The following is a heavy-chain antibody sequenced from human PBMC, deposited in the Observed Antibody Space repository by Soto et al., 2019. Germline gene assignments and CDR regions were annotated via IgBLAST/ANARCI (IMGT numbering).Heavy chain of an antibody. CDR1: GDSVSSNSVA. V-gene: IGHV6-1*01. CDR3: TRGVSSSWYGEDYFDY. J-gene: IGHJ4*02. Sequence: SQTLSLTCAISGDSVSSNSVAWSWIRQSPSRGLEWLVRTYYRSKWWNDYAVSVKSRITINPDTSKNQFSLQLNSMTPEDTAVYYCTRGVSSSWYGEDYFDYWGQGTLVTVSS. CDR2: TYYRSKWWN. D-gene: IGHD6-13*01.